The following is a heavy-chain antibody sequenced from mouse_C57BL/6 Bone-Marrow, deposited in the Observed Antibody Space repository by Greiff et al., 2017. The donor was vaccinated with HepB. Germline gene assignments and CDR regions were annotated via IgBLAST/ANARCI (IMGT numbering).Heavy chain of an antibody. V-gene: IGHV1-26*01. J-gene: IGHJ3*01. CDR1: GYTFTDYY. CDR3: ASLRYYGSSPFAY. CDR2: INPNNGGT. Sequence: VQLQQSGPELVKPGASVKISCKASGYTFTDYYMNWVKQSHGKSLEWIGDINPNNGGTSYNQKFKGKATLTVDQSSSTAYMELRSLTSEDSAVYYCASLRYYGSSPFAYWGQGTLVTVSA. D-gene: IGHD1-1*01.